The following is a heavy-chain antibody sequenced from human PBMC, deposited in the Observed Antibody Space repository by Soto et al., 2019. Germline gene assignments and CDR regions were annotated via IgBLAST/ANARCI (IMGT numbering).Heavy chain of an antibody. CDR3: ASEGAGLRTGIFDY. CDR2: ISYDGSNK. J-gene: IGHJ4*02. CDR1: GFTFSSYA. V-gene: IGHV3-30-3*01. D-gene: IGHD3-3*01. Sequence: GGSLRLSCAASGFTFSSYAMHWVRQAPGKGLEWVAVISYDGSNKYYADSVKGRFTISRDNSKNTLYLQMNSLRAEDTAVYYCASEGAGLRTGIFDYWGQGTLVTVSS.